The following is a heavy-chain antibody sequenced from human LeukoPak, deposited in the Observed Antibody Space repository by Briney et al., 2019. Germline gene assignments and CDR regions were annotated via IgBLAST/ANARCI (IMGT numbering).Heavy chain of an antibody. CDR2: IKGDGGSP. V-gene: IGHV3-74*01. Sequence: GGSLRLSCAASGFTFSNYWMHWVRQVPGKGLVWVSRIKGDGGSPTYADSVKGRFTTSRDNAKHTLYLQMNSLRAEDTAVYYCARKPDYYGADYWGQGTLVTVSS. CDR1: GFTFSNYW. D-gene: IGHD3-10*01. CDR3: ARKPDYYGADY. J-gene: IGHJ4*02.